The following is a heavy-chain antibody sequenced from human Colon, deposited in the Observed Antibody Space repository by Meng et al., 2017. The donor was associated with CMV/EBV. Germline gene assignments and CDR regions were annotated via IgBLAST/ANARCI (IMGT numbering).Heavy chain of an antibody. J-gene: IGHJ4*02. D-gene: IGHD1-14*01. CDR2: ITNSGITT. CDR3: ARGGEMNHDY. Sequence: GESLKISCAASGFVFSSYGMSWVRQAPGKGLDWISYITNSGITTYYADSVRDRFTISRDNAKNSLYLQMNSLRADDTAVYYCARGGEMNHDYWGQGTLVTVSS. CDR1: GFVFSSYG. V-gene: IGHV3-48*03.